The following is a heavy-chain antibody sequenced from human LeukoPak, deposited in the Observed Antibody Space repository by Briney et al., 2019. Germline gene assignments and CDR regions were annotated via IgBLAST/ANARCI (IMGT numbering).Heavy chain of an antibody. J-gene: IGHJ6*04. CDR1: GFTVSSNY. CDR3: ARLALSSTRDV. Sequence: GGPLRLSCAASGFTVSSNYMSWVRQAPGKGLEWVSVIYSGGSTYYADSVKGRFTISRDNSKNTLYLQMNSLRAEDTAVYYCARLALSSTRDVWGKGTTVTVSS. CDR2: IYSGGST. D-gene: IGHD2-15*01. V-gene: IGHV3-66*02.